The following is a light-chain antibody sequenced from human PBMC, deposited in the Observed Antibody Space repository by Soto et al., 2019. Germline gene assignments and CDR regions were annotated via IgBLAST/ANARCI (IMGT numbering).Light chain of an antibody. CDR3: QQFGRSSWT. J-gene: IGKJ1*01. Sequence: EIVLTQSPGTLSLSPGERATLSCRASQSVSSSDLAWYQQEPGQAPRLLIYGASSRATGIPDRFSGSGSGTDFTLTISRLEPEDFAVYYCQQFGRSSWTFGQGTNVEIK. V-gene: IGKV3-20*01. CDR1: QSVSSSD. CDR2: GAS.